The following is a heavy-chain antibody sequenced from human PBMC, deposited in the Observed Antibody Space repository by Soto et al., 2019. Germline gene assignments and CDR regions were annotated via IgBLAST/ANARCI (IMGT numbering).Heavy chain of an antibody. CDR2: IKQDGSEK. CDR3: ANHRGTTVALFDY. CDR1: GFTFSSYW. D-gene: IGHD4-17*01. J-gene: IGHJ4*02. V-gene: IGHV3-7*05. Sequence: GGSLRLSCAASGFTFSSYWMSWVRQAPGKGLEWVANIKQDGSEKYYVDSVKGRFTISRDNAKNSLYLQMSSLRAEDTAVYYCANHRGTTVALFDYWGQGTLVTVSS.